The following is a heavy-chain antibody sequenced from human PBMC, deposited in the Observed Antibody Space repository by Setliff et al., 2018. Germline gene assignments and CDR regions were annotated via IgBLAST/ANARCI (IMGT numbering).Heavy chain of an antibody. V-gene: IGHV4-39*01. CDR1: GGSIRSSSYY. CDR2: IYYSGIT. CDR3: ARVDNFWSGPIDY. D-gene: IGHD3-3*01. J-gene: IGHJ4*02. Sequence: SETLSLTCTVSGGSIRSSSYYWGWIRQPPGQGLEWIAYIYYSGITYYNPSLKSRVTISVDTSKNQFSLKLSSVTAADTAVYYCARVDNFWSGPIDYWGQGTLVTVS.